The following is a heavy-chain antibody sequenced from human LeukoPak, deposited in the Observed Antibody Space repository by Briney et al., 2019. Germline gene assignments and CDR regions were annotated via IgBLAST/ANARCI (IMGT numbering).Heavy chain of an antibody. CDR1: GFTFSNYA. CDR2: ISGSGFNT. CDR3: AKDVRVGGGGMDV. Sequence: GGSLRLSCAASGFTFSNYAMNWVRQAPGKGLEXVSLISGSGFNTYYADSVKGRFTISRDTSKNTVSLQMNSLRGEDTAVYYCAKDVRVGGGGMDVWGQGTPVTVSS. J-gene: IGHJ6*02. V-gene: IGHV3-23*01. D-gene: IGHD3-16*01.